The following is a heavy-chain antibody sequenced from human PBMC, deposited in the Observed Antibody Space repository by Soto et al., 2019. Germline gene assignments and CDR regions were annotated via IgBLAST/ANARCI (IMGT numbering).Heavy chain of an antibody. CDR1: GYVFTGYY. J-gene: IGHJ4*02. D-gene: IGHD3-22*01. V-gene: IGHV1-2*02. CDR3: MRGAAPRDSSGYPYYFDS. Sequence: ASVKVSCKTSGYVFTGYYLHWVRQAPGQGLEWMGWINCRSGGTTYTQKFQGRVTLTMDTSTSTAYMELSSLISDDTALYYCMRGAAPRDSSGYPYYFDSWGQGTLVVVSS. CDR2: INCRSGGT.